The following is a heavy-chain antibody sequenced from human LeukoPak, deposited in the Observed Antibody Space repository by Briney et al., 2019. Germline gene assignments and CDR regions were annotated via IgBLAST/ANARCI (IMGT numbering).Heavy chain of an antibody. CDR1: GFTFDDYA. Sequence: GGSLRLSCAASGFTFDDYAMHWVRQAPGKGLEWVSGISWNSGSIGYADSVKGRFTISRDNAKNSLYLQMNSLRAEDTALYYCAILTMVRGVIDWFDPWGQGTLVTVSS. V-gene: IGHV3-9*01. J-gene: IGHJ5*02. CDR3: AILTMVRGVIDWFDP. CDR2: ISWNSGSI. D-gene: IGHD3-10*01.